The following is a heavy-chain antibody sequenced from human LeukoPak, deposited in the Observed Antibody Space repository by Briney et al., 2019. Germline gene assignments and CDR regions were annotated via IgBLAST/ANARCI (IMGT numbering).Heavy chain of an antibody. CDR3: AREPTPGIAVAGTLDY. Sequence: SEILSQTCTVAGGSIITYYLSFIGQHPRIRPPYIGFLHDSGSTNYNPSLKSRVTVSADTSKNQFSLKLSSVTAADTAVYYCAREPTPGIAVAGTLDYWGQGTLVTVSS. V-gene: IGHV4-59*12. CDR1: GGSIITYY. J-gene: IGHJ4*02. CDR2: LHDSGST. D-gene: IGHD6-19*01.